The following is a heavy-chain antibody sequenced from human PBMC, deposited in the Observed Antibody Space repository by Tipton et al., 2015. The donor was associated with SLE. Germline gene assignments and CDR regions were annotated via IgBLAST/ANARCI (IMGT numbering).Heavy chain of an antibody. Sequence: SLTCSVSGGSISSNYWIWIRQPPGKGLDWIGYISYGGGTNYKPSLKSRVTMSVDTAKNQFSLKLTSVTAADTAVYYCARGMLTWRGAIVGVDVWGQGTTVNVSS. CDR3: ARGMLTWRGAIVGVDV. CDR2: ISYGGGT. CDR1: GGSISSNY. J-gene: IGHJ6*02. V-gene: IGHV4-59*08. D-gene: IGHD2-8*01.